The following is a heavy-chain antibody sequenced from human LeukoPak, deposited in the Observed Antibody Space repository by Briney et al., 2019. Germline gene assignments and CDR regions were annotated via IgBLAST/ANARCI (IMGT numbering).Heavy chain of an antibody. CDR3: ARVWAVAGIYDMDV. V-gene: IGHV1-18*01. D-gene: IGHD6-19*01. Sequence: ASVKVSCKASGYTVTNYGITWDRQDPGQGLEWMGWISAYNGNTNYAKKLQSRVTMTTDTSTRTAYMELRSLRSDDTAVYYCARVWAVAGIYDMDVWGKGTTVTISS. CDR1: GYTVTNYG. CDR2: ISAYNGNT. J-gene: IGHJ6*03.